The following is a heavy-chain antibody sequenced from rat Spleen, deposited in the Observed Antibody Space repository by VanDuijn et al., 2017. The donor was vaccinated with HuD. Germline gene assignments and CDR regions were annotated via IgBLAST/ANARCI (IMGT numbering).Heavy chain of an antibody. CDR2: ISYDGSST. J-gene: IGHJ2*01. CDR3: ARRYVYYGLSD. V-gene: IGHV5-7*01. D-gene: IGHD1-6*01. CDR1: GFTFSNFD. Sequence: EVQLVESGGGLVQPGRSLKLSCAASGFTFSNFDMAWVRQAPTKGLEWVATISYDGSSTYYRDSVKGRFTISRDNAKSTLYLQMNSLRSEDTATYYCARRYVYYGLSDWGQGVMVTVSS.